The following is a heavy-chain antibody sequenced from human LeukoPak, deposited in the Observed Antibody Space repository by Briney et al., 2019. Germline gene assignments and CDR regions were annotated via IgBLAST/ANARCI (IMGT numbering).Heavy chain of an antibody. V-gene: IGHV1-24*01. Sequence: ASVKVPCKVSGYTLTEFSMHWVRQAPGKGLEWMGGFDPEDGETIYAQKFQGRVTMTEDTSTDTAYMELSSLRSEDTAVYYCATVFPPGQSYGLWGQGTLVTVSS. CDR2: FDPEDGET. J-gene: IGHJ4*02. CDR3: ATVFPPGQSYGL. D-gene: IGHD5-18*01. CDR1: GYTLTEFS.